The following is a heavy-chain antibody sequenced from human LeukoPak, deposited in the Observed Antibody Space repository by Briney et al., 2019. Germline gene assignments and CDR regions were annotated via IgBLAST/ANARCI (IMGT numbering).Heavy chain of an antibody. J-gene: IGHJ6*03. CDR2: IYYSGST. V-gene: IGHV4-59*01. CDR1: GGSISSYY. CDR3: ARMGGYYYMDV. Sequence: SETLSLTCTVSGGSISSYYWIWIRQPPGKGLEWIGYIYYSGSTNYNPSLKSRVTISVDTSKNQFSLKLSSVTAADTAVYYCARMGGYYYMDVWGKGTTVTVSS. D-gene: IGHD3-16*01.